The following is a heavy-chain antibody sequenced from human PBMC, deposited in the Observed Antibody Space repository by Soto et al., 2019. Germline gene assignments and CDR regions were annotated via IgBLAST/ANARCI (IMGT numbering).Heavy chain of an antibody. CDR1: GYSFRDYI. CDR2: VAPYNGNT. CDR3: ARGVATDCGDYGNFQY. Sequence: AASVKVSCKASGYSFRDYIISWVRQAPGQGLEWLGWVAPYNGNTKNVQKVQGRVTMTTDTSTSTAYMELTSLTSDDTAVYYCARGVATDCGDYGNFQYWGQGTLVTVSS. V-gene: IGHV1-18*01. D-gene: IGHD4-17*01. J-gene: IGHJ1*01.